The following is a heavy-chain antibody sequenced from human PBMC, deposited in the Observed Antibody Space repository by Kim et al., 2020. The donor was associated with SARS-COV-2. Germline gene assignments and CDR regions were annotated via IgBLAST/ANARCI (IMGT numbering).Heavy chain of an antibody. D-gene: IGHD3-22*01. Sequence: GVSLRLSCASSGFTFSSYWMKWVRQAPGKGLEWVADIKEDGGEKYYVDSVKGRFTFSRDNDKNSLFPQMNNLRADDTAVYYCARLSKSEAYDDCWGQGTLVTVPS. V-gene: IGHV3-7*01. J-gene: IGHJ4*02. CDR2: IKEDGGEK. CDR1: GFTFSSYW. CDR3: ARLSKSEAYDDC.